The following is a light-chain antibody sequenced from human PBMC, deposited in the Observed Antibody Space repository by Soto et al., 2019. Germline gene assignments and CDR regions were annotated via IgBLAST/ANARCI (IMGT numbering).Light chain of an antibody. Sequence: QSALTQPASVSGSPGQSITISCTGTSSDVGSYNLVSWYQQHPGKAPKLMIYEGSKRPSGVSNRFSGSKSGNTASLTISGLQAEDEAVYYCCSYAGGSTLYVFGTGTKLTVL. CDR2: EGS. CDR1: SSDVGSYNL. V-gene: IGLV2-23*01. CDR3: CSYAGGSTLYV. J-gene: IGLJ1*01.